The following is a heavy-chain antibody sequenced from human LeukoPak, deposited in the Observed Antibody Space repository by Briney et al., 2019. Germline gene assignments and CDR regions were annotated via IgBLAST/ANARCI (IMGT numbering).Heavy chain of an antibody. Sequence: SETLSLTCAVYGGSFSGYYWSWIRQPPGKGLEWIGEINHSGSTNYNPSLKSRVTISVDTSKNQFSLKLSSVTAADTAVYYCARGGTKHNYYDSSGPIDYWGQGTLVTVSS. CDR2: INHSGST. D-gene: IGHD3-22*01. J-gene: IGHJ4*02. V-gene: IGHV4-34*01. CDR1: GGSFSGYY. CDR3: ARGGTKHNYYDSSGPIDY.